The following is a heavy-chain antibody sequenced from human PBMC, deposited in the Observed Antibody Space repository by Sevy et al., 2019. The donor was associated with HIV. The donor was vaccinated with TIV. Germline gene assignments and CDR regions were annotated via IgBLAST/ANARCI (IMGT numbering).Heavy chain of an antibody. CDR2: ISYDGSNK. V-gene: IGHV3-30*18. D-gene: IGHD6-13*01. CDR3: AKDRTTGIAAAGTPFDY. J-gene: IGHJ4*02. Sequence: GGSLRLSCAASGFTFSSYGMHWVRQAPGKGLDWVAVISYDGSNKYYADSVKGRFTISRDNSKNTLYLQMNSLRAEDTAVYYCAKDRTTGIAAAGTPFDYWGQGTLVTVSS. CDR1: GFTFSSYG.